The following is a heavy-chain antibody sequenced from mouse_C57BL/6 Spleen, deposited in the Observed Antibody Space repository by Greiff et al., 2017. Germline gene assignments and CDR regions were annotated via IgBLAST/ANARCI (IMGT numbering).Heavy chain of an antibody. CDR3: VRQTGLYAMDY. D-gene: IGHD4-1*01. Sequence: VQLVESGGGLVQPKGSLKLSCAASGFSFNTYAMNWVRQAPGKGLEWVARIRSKSNNYATYYADSVKDRFTISRDDSESMLYRQMNNLKTEDTAMYYCVRQTGLYAMDYWGQGTSVTVAS. J-gene: IGHJ4*01. CDR1: GFSFNTYA. CDR2: IRSKSNNYAT. V-gene: IGHV10-1*01.